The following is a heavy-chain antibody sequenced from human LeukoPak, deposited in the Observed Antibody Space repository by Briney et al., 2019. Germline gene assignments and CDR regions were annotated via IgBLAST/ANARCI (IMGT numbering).Heavy chain of an antibody. CDR3: ARDPGWQRDAFDI. Sequence: PGGSLRLSSAASGFTFSSYWMSWVRQAPGKGLEWVANIKQDGSEKCYVDSVKGRFTISRDNAKNSLYLQMNSLRAEDTAVYYCARDPGWQRDAFDIWGQGTMVTVSS. CDR1: GFTFSSYW. D-gene: IGHD6-25*01. J-gene: IGHJ3*02. V-gene: IGHV3-7*01. CDR2: IKQDGSEK.